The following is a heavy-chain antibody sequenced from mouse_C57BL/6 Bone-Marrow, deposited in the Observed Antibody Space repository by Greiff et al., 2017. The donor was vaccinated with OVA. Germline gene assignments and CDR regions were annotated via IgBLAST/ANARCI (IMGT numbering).Heavy chain of an antibody. J-gene: IGHJ3*01. Sequence: QVQLQQSGAELVMPGASVKLSCKASGYTFTSYWMHWVKQRPGQGLEWIGEIDPSDSYTNYNQKFKGKSTLTVDKSSSTAYMQLSSLTSEDSAVYYCARDPPWFAYWGQGTLVTVSA. CDR1: GYTFTSYW. V-gene: IGHV1-69*01. CDR2: IDPSDSYT. CDR3: ARDPPWFAY.